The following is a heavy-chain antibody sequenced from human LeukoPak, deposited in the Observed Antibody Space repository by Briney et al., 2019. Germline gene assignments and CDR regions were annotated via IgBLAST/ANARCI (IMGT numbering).Heavy chain of an antibody. CDR3: ARGLHYDFWSGYYTAGYYFDY. CDR2: MNPNSGNT. D-gene: IGHD3-3*01. V-gene: IGHV1-8*01. Sequence: ASVKVSCKASGYTFTSYDINWVRQATGQGLEWRGWMNPNSGNTGYAQKVQGRVTMTRNTSISTAYMELSSLRSEDTAVYYCARGLHYDFWSGYYTAGYYFDYWGQGTLVTVSP. CDR1: GYTFTSYD. J-gene: IGHJ4*02.